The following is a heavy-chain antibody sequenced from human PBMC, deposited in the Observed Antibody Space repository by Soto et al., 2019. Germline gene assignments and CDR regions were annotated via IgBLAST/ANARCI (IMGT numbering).Heavy chain of an antibody. Sequence: QRQESGPGLVKPSETLSLTCNVYGDSVTTGSGYWTWIRHPPGKGLEWIGYIYYSERTNYNPSLESRATIFADKSGIHFSLNLTSVTADDTAVYYCSRRDYAIASWGRGTLVTVSS. CDR3: SRRDYAIAS. CDR1: GDSVTTGSGY. J-gene: IGHJ4*02. CDR2: IYYSERT. V-gene: IGHV4-61*03. D-gene: IGHD4-17*01.